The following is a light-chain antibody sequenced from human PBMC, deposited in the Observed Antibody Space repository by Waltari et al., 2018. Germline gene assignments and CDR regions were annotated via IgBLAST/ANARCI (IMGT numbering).Light chain of an antibody. V-gene: IGLV1-51*01. CDR2: DNS. Sequence: QSVLTQPPSVSAAPGQKVTISCSGGSSNLAIHYVSWYQQLPGTAPKLLIFDNSERPSGIPDRFSGSKSGASAALDITGLQTGDEAEYYCGTWDDSLNGGIFGGGTKLTVL. CDR1: SSNLAIHY. J-gene: IGLJ2*01. CDR3: GTWDDSLNGGI.